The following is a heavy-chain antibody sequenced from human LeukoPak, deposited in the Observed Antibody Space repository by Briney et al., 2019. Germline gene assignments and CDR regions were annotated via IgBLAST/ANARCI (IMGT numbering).Heavy chain of an antibody. J-gene: IGHJ4*02. CDR2: ISAYNGNT. CDR1: GYTFTSYG. V-gene: IGHV1-18*01. D-gene: IGHD6-19*01. CDR3: ARDKSRRGSGWYDY. Sequence: GASVKVSCKASGYTFTSYGISWVRQAPGQGLEWMGWISAYNGNTNYAQKLQGRVTMTTDTSTSTAYMELRSLRSDDTAVYYCARDKSRRGSGWYDYWGQGTLVTVSS.